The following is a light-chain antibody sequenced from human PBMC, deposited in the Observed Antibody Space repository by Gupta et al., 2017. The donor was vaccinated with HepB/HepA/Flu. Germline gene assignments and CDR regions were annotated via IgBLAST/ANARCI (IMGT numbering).Light chain of an antibody. CDR2: SAS. CDR1: QGISSY. CDR3: LQLTPYPLT. V-gene: IGKV1-9*01. J-gene: IGKJ4*01. Sequence: DIHLTQSPSFLSASVGDRVTITCRASQGISSYLAWYQQISGKAPRLLIYSASTLQSGVPSRFSGNGSGTEYTLTISSLQPEDFATYFCLQLTPYPLTFGGGTKVEIK.